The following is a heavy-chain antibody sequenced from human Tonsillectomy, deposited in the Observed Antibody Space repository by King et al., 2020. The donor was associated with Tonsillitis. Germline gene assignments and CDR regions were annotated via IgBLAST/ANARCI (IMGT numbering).Heavy chain of an antibody. Sequence: QLQESGPGLVKPSETLSLACTVSGDSISSSTYYWGWIRQPPRKGLEWIGRIYYCGRTYYNPSLKSRVTISVETSKNQFSLKLSSVTAADTAVYYCARLGGVRDSDYGGGFDYWGQGTLVTVSS. CDR3: ARLGGVRDSDYGGGFDY. CDR1: GDSISSSTYY. V-gene: IGHV4-39*01. J-gene: IGHJ4*02. D-gene: IGHD4-17*01. CDR2: IYYCGRT.